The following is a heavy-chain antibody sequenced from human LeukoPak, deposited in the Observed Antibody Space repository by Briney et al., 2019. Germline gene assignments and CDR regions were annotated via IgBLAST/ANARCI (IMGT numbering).Heavy chain of an antibody. CDR3: ARDEHIVVVTATERYYYYMDV. CDR1: GYTFTSYG. D-gene: IGHD2-21*02. CDR2: ISAYNGNT. J-gene: IGHJ6*03. V-gene: IGHV1-18*01. Sequence: ASVKVSCKASGYTFTSYGISWVRQTPGQGLEWMGWISAYNGNTNYAQKLQGRVTMTTDTSTSTAYMELRSLRSDDTAVYYCARDEHIVVVTATERYYYYMDVWGKGTTVTVSS.